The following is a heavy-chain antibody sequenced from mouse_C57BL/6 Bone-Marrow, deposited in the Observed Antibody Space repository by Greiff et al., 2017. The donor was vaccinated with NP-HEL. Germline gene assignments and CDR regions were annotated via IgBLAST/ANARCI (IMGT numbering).Heavy chain of an antibody. CDR3: AKNPTVVAQGYFDV. J-gene: IGHJ1*03. Sequence: VKLMESGPGLVQPSQSLSITCTVSGFSLTSYGVHWVRQSPGKGLEWLGVIWRGGSTDYNAAFMSRLSITQDNSKSQVFFKMNSLQADDTAIYYCAKNPTVVAQGYFDVWGTGTTVTVSS. V-gene: IGHV2-5*01. D-gene: IGHD1-1*01. CDR1: GFSLTSYG. CDR2: IWRGGST.